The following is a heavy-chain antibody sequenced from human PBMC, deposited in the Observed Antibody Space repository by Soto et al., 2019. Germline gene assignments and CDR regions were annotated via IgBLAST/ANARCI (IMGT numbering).Heavy chain of an antibody. V-gene: IGHV4-34*01. J-gene: IGHJ5*02. CDR2: INQSGST. Sequence: QVQLQQWGAGLLKPSEILSLTCAVYGGSFSGYYWSWIRQPPGKGLEWIGEINQSGSTNYNPSLKCRVTISVDASKTQFSLKLSSVTAADTAVYYCARGLSGRITMSRNRFDPWCQGTLVTVSS. CDR3: ARGLSGRITMSRNRFDP. CDR1: GGSFSGYY. D-gene: IGHD3-10*02.